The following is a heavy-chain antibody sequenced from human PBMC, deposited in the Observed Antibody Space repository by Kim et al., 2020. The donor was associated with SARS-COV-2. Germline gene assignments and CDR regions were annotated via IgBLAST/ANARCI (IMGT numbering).Heavy chain of an antibody. V-gene: IGHV1-69*13. J-gene: IGHJ3*02. D-gene: IGHD2-21*01. CDR1: GGTFSSYA. CDR2: IIPIFGTA. Sequence: SVKVSCKASGGTFSSYAISWVRQAPGQGLEWMGGIIPIFGTANYAQKFQGRVTITADESTSTAYMELSSLRSEDTAVYYCARRVVLGHAFDIWGQGTMVTVSS. CDR3: ARRVVLGHAFDI.